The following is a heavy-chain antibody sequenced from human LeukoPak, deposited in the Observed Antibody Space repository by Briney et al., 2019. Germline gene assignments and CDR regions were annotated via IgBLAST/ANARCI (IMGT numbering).Heavy chain of an antibody. Sequence: PGGSLRLSCAASGFTFSGYAMSWVRQAPGKGLEWVSAISGSGGSTYYADSVKGRFTISRDNSKNTLYLQMNSLRAEDTAVYYCAKDPGRGYCSSTSCYEYFQHWGQGTLVTVSS. D-gene: IGHD2-2*01. CDR2: ISGSGGST. CDR3: AKDPGRGYCSSTSCYEYFQH. V-gene: IGHV3-23*01. CDR1: GFTFSGYA. J-gene: IGHJ1*01.